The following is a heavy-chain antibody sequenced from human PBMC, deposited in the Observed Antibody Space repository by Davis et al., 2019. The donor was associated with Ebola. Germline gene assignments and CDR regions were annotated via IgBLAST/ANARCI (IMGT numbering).Heavy chain of an antibody. CDR1: SGSISSGNW. D-gene: IGHD4-23*01. CDR2: IFHSGNT. CDR3: ARGGVTPTDKIFDY. J-gene: IGHJ4*02. Sequence: PSETLSLTCAVSSGSISSGNWWSWVRQPPGKGLEWIGEIFHSGNTNYNPSLKSRVTITIDKSKDQFSLKLNSVTAADTAMYFCARGGVTPTDKIFDYWGQGTLVIVSS. V-gene: IGHV4-4*02.